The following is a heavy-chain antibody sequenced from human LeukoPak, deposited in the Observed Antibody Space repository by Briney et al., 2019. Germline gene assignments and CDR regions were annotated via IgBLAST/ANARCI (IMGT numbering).Heavy chain of an antibody. J-gene: IGHJ4*02. D-gene: IGHD2-15*01. Sequence: PGGSLRLSCAASGFTFRSYAMSWVRQAPGKGLEWVSSISTSGGSTYYADSVKGRFTISRDISKNTLYLQMNSLRAEDTAIYYCAREGELVVVPATCYSFDYWGQGALVTVSS. CDR3: AREGELVVVPATCYSFDY. CDR2: ISTSGGST. V-gene: IGHV3-23*01. CDR1: GFTFRSYA.